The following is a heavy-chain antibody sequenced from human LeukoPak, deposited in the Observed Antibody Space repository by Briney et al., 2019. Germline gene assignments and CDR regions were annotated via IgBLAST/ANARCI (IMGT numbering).Heavy chain of an antibody. CDR3: ARQWLSLDY. D-gene: IGHD6-19*01. CDR2: ISSGGSTI. V-gene: IGHV3-48*03. J-gene: IGHJ4*02. Sequence: VGSLRLSCAASGFSFSTYEMNWVRQAPGKGLEWVSYISSGGSTIYYADSVKGRFTISRDNAKNTLHLQMNSLRAEDTAVYYCARQWLSLDYWGQGTLVTVSS. CDR1: GFSFSTYE.